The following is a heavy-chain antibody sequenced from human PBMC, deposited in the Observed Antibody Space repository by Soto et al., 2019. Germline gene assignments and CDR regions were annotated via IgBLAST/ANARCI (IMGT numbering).Heavy chain of an antibody. J-gene: IGHJ4*02. Sequence: QVQLVQSGAEVKKPGSSVKVSCKASGGTFSSYAISWVRQAPGQGLEWMGGIIPIFGTANYAQKFQGRVTITADESTSTAYMELSSLRSEDTAVYYCARDRYYHDSSGYYSWGTFDYWGQGTLVTVSS. CDR2: IIPIFGTA. CDR1: GGTFSSYA. V-gene: IGHV1-69*01. CDR3: ARDRYYHDSSGYYSWGTFDY. D-gene: IGHD3-22*01.